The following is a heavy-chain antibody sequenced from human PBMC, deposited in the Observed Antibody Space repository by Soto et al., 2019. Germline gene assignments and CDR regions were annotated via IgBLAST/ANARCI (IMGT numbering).Heavy chain of an antibody. CDR2: SNHGGST. CDR1: GGSFSGYY. D-gene: IGHD6-13*01. J-gene: IGHJ5*02. CDR3: ARGLRNTYGSIYSGGSWFDP. V-gene: IGHV4-34*01. Sequence: PSETLSLTCAVYGGSFSGYYWSWIRHPPGKGLEWIGESNHGGSTKYNPSLKSRVSISLDTSQNQFSLNLIFVTAADTAVYYCARGLRNTYGSIYSGGSWFDPWGQGTLVTVSS.